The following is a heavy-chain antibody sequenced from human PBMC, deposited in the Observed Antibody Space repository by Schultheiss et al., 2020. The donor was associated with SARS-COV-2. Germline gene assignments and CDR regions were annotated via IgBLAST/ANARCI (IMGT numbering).Heavy chain of an antibody. CDR3: ARDRYDFWRGYVSYWYFDL. J-gene: IGHJ2*01. CDR1: GGTFSSYA. CDR2: IIPIFGTA. V-gene: IGHV1-69*06. Sequence: SVKVSCKASGGTFSSYAISWVRQAPGQGLEWMGGIIPIFGTANYAQKFQGRVTITADRSTSTAYMELSSLRSEDAAVYYCARDRYDFWRGYVSYWYFDLWGRGTLVTVSS. D-gene: IGHD3-3*01.